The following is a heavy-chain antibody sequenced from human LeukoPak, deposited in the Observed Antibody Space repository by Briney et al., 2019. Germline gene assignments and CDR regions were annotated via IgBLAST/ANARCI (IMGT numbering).Heavy chain of an antibody. CDR1: GFSLRTRGVG. J-gene: IGHJ4*02. V-gene: IGHV2-5*01. Sequence: SGPTLVNPPQTLTLTCTFSGFSLRTRGVGVGWIRQPPGKALEWLALIYWNDDKRYSPSLKSRLTITKHTSKNQVVLTMTNMDPVDTATYYCAQLDITTLKVDYWGQGTLVTVSS. CDR3: AQLDITTLKVDY. CDR2: IYWNDDK. D-gene: IGHD3-3*01.